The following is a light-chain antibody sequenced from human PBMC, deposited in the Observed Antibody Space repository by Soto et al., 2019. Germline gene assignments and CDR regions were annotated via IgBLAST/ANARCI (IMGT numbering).Light chain of an antibody. J-gene: IGLJ2*01. Sequence: QSVLTQPRSVSGSPGQSVTISCTGTSSDVGGYNYVSWYQQHPGKAPKLMIYDVSQRPSGVPDRFSGSKSSNTASLTISGLQAEDEADYYCCSYAGSHFLFGGGTKLTVL. CDR3: CSYAGSHFL. V-gene: IGLV2-11*01. CDR2: DVS. CDR1: SSDVGGYNY.